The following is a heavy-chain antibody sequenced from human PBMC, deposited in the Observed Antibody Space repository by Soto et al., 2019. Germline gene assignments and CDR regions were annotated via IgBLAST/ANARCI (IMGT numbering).Heavy chain of an antibody. CDR2: ISGSGGST. CDR3: AKDLWVVHEDHNYGMDV. Sequence: PGGSLRLSCAASGFIFSSYAMSWVRQAPGKGLEWVSAISGSGGSTYYADSVKGRFTISRDNSKNTLYLQMNSLRAEDTAVYYCAKDLWVVHEDHNYGMDVWGQGTTVTVSS. D-gene: IGHD3-16*01. CDR1: GFIFSSYA. J-gene: IGHJ6*02. V-gene: IGHV3-23*01.